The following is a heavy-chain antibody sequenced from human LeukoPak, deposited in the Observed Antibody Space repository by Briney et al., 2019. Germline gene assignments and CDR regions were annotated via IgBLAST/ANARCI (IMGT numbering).Heavy chain of an antibody. J-gene: IGHJ6*02. V-gene: IGHV4-59*08. D-gene: IGHD5-12*01. Sequence: SETLSLTCTVSAGSISSYYWSWIRQPPGKGLEWIGYIYYSGSTNYNPSLKSRVTISVDTSKNQFSLKLSSVTAADTAVYYRARHVRGYSGYDSYGMDVWGQGTTVTVSS. CDR2: IYYSGST. CDR3: ARHVRGYSGYDSYGMDV. CDR1: AGSISSYY.